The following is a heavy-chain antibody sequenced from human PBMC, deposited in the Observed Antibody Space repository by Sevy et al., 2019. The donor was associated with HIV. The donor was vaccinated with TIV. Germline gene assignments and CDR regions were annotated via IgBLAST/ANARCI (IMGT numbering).Heavy chain of an antibody. Sequence: GGCLRLSCAASGFTFSSYSMNWVRQAPGKGLEWVSSISSSSSYIYYADSVKGRFTISRDNAKNSLYLQMNSLRAEDTAVYYCARLRARGYSYGSLDYWGQGTLVTVSS. CDR1: GFTFSSYS. D-gene: IGHD5-18*01. CDR3: ARLRARGYSYGSLDY. CDR2: ISSSSSYI. V-gene: IGHV3-21*01. J-gene: IGHJ4*02.